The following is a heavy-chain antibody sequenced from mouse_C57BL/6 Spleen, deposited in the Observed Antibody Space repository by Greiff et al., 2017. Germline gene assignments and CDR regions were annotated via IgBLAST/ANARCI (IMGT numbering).Heavy chain of an antibody. J-gene: IGHJ1*03. CDR1: GYAFSSSW. CDR2: IYPGDGDT. Sequence: QVQLQQSGPELVKHGASVKISCKASGYAFSSSWMNWVKQRPGKGLEWIGRIYPGDGDTNYNGKFKGKATLTADKSSSTAYMQLSSLTSEDSAVYFCARSGGYYNWYFDVWGTGTTVTVSS. V-gene: IGHV1-82*01. D-gene: IGHD2-3*01. CDR3: ARSGGYYNWYFDV.